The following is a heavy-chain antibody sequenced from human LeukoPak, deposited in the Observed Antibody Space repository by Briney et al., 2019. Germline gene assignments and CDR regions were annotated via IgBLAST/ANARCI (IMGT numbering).Heavy chain of an antibody. CDR2: MYYSGST. J-gene: IGHJ4*02. CDR3: ARGSEWELLFR. D-gene: IGHD1-26*01. V-gene: IGHV4-59*01. CDR1: GGSISSYY. Sequence: PSETLSLTCTVSGGSISSYYWSWIRQPPGKGLEWIGYMYYSGSTNYNPSLKSRVTMSGDTSKNQFSMKLSSVTAADTAVYYCARGSEWELLFRWGQGALVTVSS.